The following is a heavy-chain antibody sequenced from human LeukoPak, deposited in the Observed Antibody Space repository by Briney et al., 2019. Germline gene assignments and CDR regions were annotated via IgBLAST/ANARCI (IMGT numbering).Heavy chain of an antibody. CDR2: IYYSGST. Sequence: SETLSLTCTVSGGSISSSIYYWGWIRQPPGKGLEWIGSIYYSGSTYYNPSLKSRVTISVDTSKNQFSLKLSSVTAADTAVYYCARDTTVRGVIIKTPGYFDYWGQGTLVTVSS. J-gene: IGHJ4*02. CDR1: GGSISSSIYY. V-gene: IGHV4-39*01. CDR3: ARDTTVRGVIIKTPGYFDY. D-gene: IGHD3-10*01.